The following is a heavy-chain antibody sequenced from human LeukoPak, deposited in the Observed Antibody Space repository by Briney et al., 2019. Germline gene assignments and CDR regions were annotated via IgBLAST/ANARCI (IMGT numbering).Heavy chain of an antibody. CDR1: GFTFSSYE. CDR2: ISSSGSTI. D-gene: IGHD5-12*01. J-gene: IGHJ4*02. V-gene: IGHV3-48*03. Sequence: GGSLRLSCAASGFTFSSYEMNWVRQAPGKGLEWVSYISSSGSTIYYADSVKGRFTISRDNAKNSLYLQMNSLRAEDTAVYYCARDSGYVQFDYWGQGTLVTVSS. CDR3: ARDSGYVQFDY.